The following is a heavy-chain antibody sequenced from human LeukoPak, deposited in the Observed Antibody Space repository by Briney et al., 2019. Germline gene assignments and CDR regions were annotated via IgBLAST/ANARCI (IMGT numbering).Heavy chain of an antibody. CDR2: IIPILGIA. CDR3: ARADCGGDCRDPYYYYGMDV. Sequence: SVKVSCKASGGTFSSYAISWVRQAPGQGLEWMGRIIPILGIANYAQKFQGRVTITADKSTSTAYMELSSLRSEDTAVYYCARADCGGDCRDPYYYYGMDVWGQGTTVTVSS. D-gene: IGHD2-21*02. V-gene: IGHV1-69*04. J-gene: IGHJ6*02. CDR1: GGTFSSYA.